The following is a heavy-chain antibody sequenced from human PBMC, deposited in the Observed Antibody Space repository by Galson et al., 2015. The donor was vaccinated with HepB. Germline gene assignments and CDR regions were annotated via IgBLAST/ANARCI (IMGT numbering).Heavy chain of an antibody. V-gene: IGHV3-9*01. D-gene: IGHD5/OR15-5a*01. CDR1: GFSFDDYA. J-gene: IGHJ4*02. CDR3: AKGVVKDSVYDYPDY. Sequence: SLRLSCAASGFSFDDYAMHWVRQAPGKGLEWVSAISWNSGDVGYADSVKGRFTISRDNAKNSLYLQMNSLRAEDTALYYCAKGVVKDSVYDYPDYWGQGTVVTVSS. CDR2: ISWNSGDV.